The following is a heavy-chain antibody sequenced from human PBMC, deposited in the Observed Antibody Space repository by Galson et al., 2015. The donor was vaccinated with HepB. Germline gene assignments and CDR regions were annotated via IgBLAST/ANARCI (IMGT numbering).Heavy chain of an antibody. CDR3: ARNGIQLWLGTGVDY. D-gene: IGHD5-18*01. J-gene: IGHJ4*02. V-gene: IGHV3-48*03. CDR2: ISSSGSTI. CDR1: GFTFSSYE. Sequence: SLRLSCAASGFTFSSYEMNWVRQAPGKGLEWVSYISSSGSTIYYADSVKGRFTISRDNAKNSLYLQMNSLRAEDTAVYYCARNGIQLWLGTGVDYWGQGTLVTVSS.